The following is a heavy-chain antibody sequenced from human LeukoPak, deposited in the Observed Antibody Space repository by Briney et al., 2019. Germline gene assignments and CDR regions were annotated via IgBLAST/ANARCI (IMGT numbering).Heavy chain of an antibody. Sequence: QTLSLTCVISGDSVASNSTACNWIRQSPSRGLEWLGRTYYRSTWYNDYAVSVRGRITVNPDTSKNQFSLHLNSVTPEDTAVYYCARRLTQYDCFDPWGQGILVTVSS. V-gene: IGHV6-1*01. CDR1: GDSVASNSTA. J-gene: IGHJ5*02. CDR3: ARRLTQYDCFDP. D-gene: IGHD2-2*01. CDR2: TYYRSTWYN.